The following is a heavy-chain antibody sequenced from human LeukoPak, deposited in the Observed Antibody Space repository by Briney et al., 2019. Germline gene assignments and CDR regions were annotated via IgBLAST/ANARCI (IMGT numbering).Heavy chain of an antibody. CDR2: INPNSGGT. Sequence: ASVKVSCKASGYTFTSYYMHWVRQAPGQGLEWMGWINPNSGGTNYAQKFQGRVTMTRDTSISTAYMELSRLRSDDTAVYYCARDFSMVRGVITVSGYWGQGTLVTVSS. D-gene: IGHD3-10*01. CDR3: ARDFSMVRGVITVSGY. CDR1: GYTFTSYY. V-gene: IGHV1-2*02. J-gene: IGHJ4*02.